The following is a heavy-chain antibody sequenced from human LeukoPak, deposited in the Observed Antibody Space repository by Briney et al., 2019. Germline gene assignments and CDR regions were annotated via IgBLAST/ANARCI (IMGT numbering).Heavy chain of an antibody. J-gene: IGHJ4*02. CDR3: ARVGSGSYYRHFDY. Sequence: PSETLSLTCTVSGGSTNSYYWSWIRQPPGKGLEWIGYIYYSGSTNYNPSLKSRVTISVDTSKNQFSLTLSSVTAADTAVYYCARVGSGSYYRHFDYWGQGILVTVSS. V-gene: IGHV4-59*01. CDR2: IYYSGST. CDR1: GGSTNSYY. D-gene: IGHD1-26*01.